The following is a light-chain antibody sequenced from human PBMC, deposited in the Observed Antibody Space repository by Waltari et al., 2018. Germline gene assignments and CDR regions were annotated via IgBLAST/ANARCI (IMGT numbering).Light chain of an antibody. Sequence: QSALTQPASVSGSPGQSITISCPGTSSDVGGYNYVSWYQQHPGKAPKLMIYDVSKWPSGVSNRFSGSKSGNTASLTISGLQAEDEADYYCSSYTSSSSYVFGTGTKVTVL. J-gene: IGLJ1*01. V-gene: IGLV2-14*01. CDR3: SSYTSSSSYV. CDR2: DVS. CDR1: SSDVGGYNY.